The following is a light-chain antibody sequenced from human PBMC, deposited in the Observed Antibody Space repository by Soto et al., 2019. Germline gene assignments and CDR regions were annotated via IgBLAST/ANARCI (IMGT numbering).Light chain of an antibody. Sequence: DIQMTQSPSTLSASVGDRVTITCRASQNINRWLAWYQQKPGKAPKLLIYKASDLDSGVPSRFSGSGSGTDFTLTISSLQPDDFATYYCQQYNDYWTFGQGTKVDIK. CDR3: QQYNDYWT. CDR1: QNINRW. J-gene: IGKJ1*01. V-gene: IGKV1-5*03. CDR2: KAS.